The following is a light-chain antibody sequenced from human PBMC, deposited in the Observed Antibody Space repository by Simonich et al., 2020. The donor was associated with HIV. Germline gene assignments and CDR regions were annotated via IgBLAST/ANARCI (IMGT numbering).Light chain of an antibody. CDR3: QTWGAGAGANWV. CDR1: SGHSRYD. J-gene: IGLJ3*02. Sequence: QLVLTQSPSASASLGASVRLTCTLSSGHSRYDIAWHQQQPEKGPRYLMKVDSDGSHSKGGGIPDRFSGSSYGAERYLTISSLQSEDEADYYCQTWGAGAGANWVFGGGTKLTVL. V-gene: IGLV4-69*01. CDR2: VDSDGSH.